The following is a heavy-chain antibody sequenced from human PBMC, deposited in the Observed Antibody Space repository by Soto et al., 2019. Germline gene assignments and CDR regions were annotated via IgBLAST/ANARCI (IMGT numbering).Heavy chain of an antibody. J-gene: IGHJ6*02. CDR3: ARDYDILTGSAYYYGMDV. D-gene: IGHD3-9*01. CDR2: IIPIFGTA. CDR1: GGTFSSYA. Sequence: QVQLVQSGAEVKKPGSSVKVSRKASGGTFSSYAISWVRQAPGQGLEWMGGIIPIFGTANYAQKFQGGVTITADESTSTAYMELSSLRSEDTAVYYCARDYDILTGSAYYYGMDVWGQGTTVTVSS. V-gene: IGHV1-69*01.